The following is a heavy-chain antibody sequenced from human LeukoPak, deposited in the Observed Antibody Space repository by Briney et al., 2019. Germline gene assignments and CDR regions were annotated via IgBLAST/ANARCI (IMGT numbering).Heavy chain of an antibody. CDR3: AKDAQYYYGSGSRKYYYYGMDV. CDR1: GFTFSSYA. CDR2: ISGSGGST. V-gene: IGHV3-23*01. D-gene: IGHD3-10*01. Sequence: PGGSLRLSCAASGFTFSSYAMSWVRQAPGKGLEWVSAISGSGGSTYYADSVKGRFTISRDNSKNTLYLQMNSLRAEDTAVYYCAKDAQYYYGSGSRKYYYYGMDVWGQGTTVTVSS. J-gene: IGHJ6*02.